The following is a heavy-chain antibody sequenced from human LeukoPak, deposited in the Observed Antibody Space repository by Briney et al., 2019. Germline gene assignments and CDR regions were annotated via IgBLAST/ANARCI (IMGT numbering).Heavy chain of an antibody. V-gene: IGHV4-39*01. CDR2: IYYSGST. CDR3: ASSEAGIAVAGTGGD. J-gene: IGHJ4*02. CDR1: GGSISSSSYY. D-gene: IGHD6-19*01. Sequence: SETLSLTCTVSGGSISSSSYYWGWIRQPPGKGLEWIGSIYYSGSTYYNPSLKSRVTISVDTSKNQFSLKLSSVTAADTAVYYCASSEAGIAVAGTGGDWGQGTLVTVSS.